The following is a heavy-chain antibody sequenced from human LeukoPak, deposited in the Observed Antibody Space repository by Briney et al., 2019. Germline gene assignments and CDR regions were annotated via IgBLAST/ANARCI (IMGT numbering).Heavy chain of an antibody. V-gene: IGHV1-2*02. CDR2: INPNSGGT. Sequence: ASVKVSCKASGYTFTGYYMHWVRQAPGQGLEWMGWINPNSGGTNYAQKFQGRVTMTRDTSISTAYMELSRLRSDDTAVYYCARSASVTIPGYYFDYWGQGTLVTVSS. J-gene: IGHJ4*02. CDR3: ARSASVTIPGYYFDY. CDR1: GYTFTGYY. D-gene: IGHD2-21*01.